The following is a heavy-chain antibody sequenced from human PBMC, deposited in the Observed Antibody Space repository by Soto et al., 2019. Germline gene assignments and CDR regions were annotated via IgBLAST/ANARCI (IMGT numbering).Heavy chain of an antibody. J-gene: IGHJ5*02. CDR1: GYRFTSYW. CDR3: ARKDKSGYFNWFDP. D-gene: IGHD3-22*01. Sequence: PGESLKISCRTSGYRFTSYWTAWVRQMPGKGLEWMGIIFPSDSDTRYSPSFQGQVTISADRPTSTVFLQWASLKASDTAVYFCARKDKSGYFNWFDPWGQGTLVTVSS. V-gene: IGHV5-51*01. CDR2: IFPSDSDT.